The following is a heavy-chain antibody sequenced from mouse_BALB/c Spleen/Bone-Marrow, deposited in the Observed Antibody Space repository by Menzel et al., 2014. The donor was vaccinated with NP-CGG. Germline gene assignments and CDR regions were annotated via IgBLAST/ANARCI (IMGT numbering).Heavy chain of an antibody. Sequence: QVQLQQSGAELVRPGASVKLSCKASGYTFXSYWINWVKQRPGQGLEWIENTYPSDSYTNYNQKFKDKATLTVDKSSSTAYMQLSSPTSEDSAVYYCTRGYYGSSYDYWGQGTTLTVSS. D-gene: IGHD1-1*01. J-gene: IGHJ2*01. CDR1: GYTFXSYW. CDR3: TRGYYGSSYDY. V-gene: IGHV1-69*02. CDR2: TYPSDSYT.